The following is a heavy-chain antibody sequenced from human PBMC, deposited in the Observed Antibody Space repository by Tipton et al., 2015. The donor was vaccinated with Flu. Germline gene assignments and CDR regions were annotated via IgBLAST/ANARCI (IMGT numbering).Heavy chain of an antibody. Sequence: TLSLTCTVSGGSISSGSYYWSWIRQPAGKGLEWIGRIYTSGSTNYNPSLKSRVTISVDTSKNQFSLKLSSVTAADTAVYYCARDQRSRGWFGEPEMYYFDYWGQGTLVTVSS. V-gene: IGHV4-61*02. D-gene: IGHD3-10*01. J-gene: IGHJ4*02. CDR3: ARDQRSRGWFGEPEMYYFDY. CDR1: GGSISSGSYY. CDR2: IYTSGST.